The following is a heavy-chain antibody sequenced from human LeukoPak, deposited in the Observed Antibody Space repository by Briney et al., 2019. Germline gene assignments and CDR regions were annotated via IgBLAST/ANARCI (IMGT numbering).Heavy chain of an antibody. CDR3: GIAVAGFDAFDI. D-gene: IGHD6-19*01. J-gene: IGHJ3*02. Sequence: SVKVSCKASGYTFTGYYMHWVRQAPGQGLEWMGGIIPIFGTANYAQKFQGRVTITADESTSTAYMELSSLRSEDTAVYYCGIAVAGFDAFDIWGQGTMVTVSS. CDR2: IIPIFGTA. V-gene: IGHV1-69*13. CDR1: GYTFTGYY.